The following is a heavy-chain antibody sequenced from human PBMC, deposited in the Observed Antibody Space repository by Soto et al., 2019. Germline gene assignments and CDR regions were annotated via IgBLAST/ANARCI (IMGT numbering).Heavy chain of an antibody. CDR1: GFTFSSYG. D-gene: IGHD6-13*01. J-gene: IGHJ6*03. CDR2: ISYDGSNK. CDR3: AKDKGMSDYYYYCMDV. V-gene: IGHV3-30*18. Sequence: QVQLVESGGGVVQPGRSLRLSCAASGFTFSSYGMHWVRQAPGKGLEWVAIISYDGSNKYYADSVKCRFTISRDNSKKTVYLQINGLRAEDTAVYYCAKDKGMSDYYYYCMDVWGKGTTVTVSS.